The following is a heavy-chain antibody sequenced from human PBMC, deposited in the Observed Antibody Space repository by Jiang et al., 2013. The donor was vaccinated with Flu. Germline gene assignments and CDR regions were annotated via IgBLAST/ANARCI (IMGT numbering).Heavy chain of an antibody. V-gene: IGHV5-51*03. D-gene: IGHD3-22*01. J-gene: IGHJ4*02. CDR3: ARRDYYDSSGYYSYYFDY. CDR1: GYSFTGSW. Sequence: GAEVKKPGESLKISCKSSGYSFTGSWIGWVRQMPGKGLEWMGIIYPGDSDTRYSPSFQGQVTISADKSISTAYLQWSSLKASDTAMYYCARRDYYDSSGYYSYYFDYWGQGTLVTVSS. CDR2: IYPGDSDT.